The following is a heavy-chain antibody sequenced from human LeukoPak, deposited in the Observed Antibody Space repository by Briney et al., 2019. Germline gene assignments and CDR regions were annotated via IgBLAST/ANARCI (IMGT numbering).Heavy chain of an antibody. D-gene: IGHD6-19*01. CDR2: IIPIFGTA. J-gene: IGHJ4*02. CDR3: ARDPSSSGWFA. V-gene: IGHV1-69*13. CDR1: GGTFISYA. Sequence: GASVKVSCKASGGTFISYAISWVRQAPGQGLEWMGGIIPIFGTANYAQKFQGRVTITADESTSTAYMELSSLSSEDTAVYYCARDPSSSGWFAWGQGTLVTVSS.